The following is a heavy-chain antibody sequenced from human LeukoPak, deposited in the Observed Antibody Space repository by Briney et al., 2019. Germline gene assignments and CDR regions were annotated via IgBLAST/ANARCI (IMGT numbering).Heavy chain of an antibody. D-gene: IGHD5-18*01. V-gene: IGHV4-34*01. CDR1: GGSLSGYY. CDR2: INHSGST. CDR3: ARPGYSYDDY. Sequence: SETLSLTCAVYGGSLSGYYWSWIRQPPGKGLEWIGEINHSGSTNYNPSLKSRVTISVDTSKNQFSLKLSSVTAADTAVYYCARPGYSYDDYWGQGTLVTVSS. J-gene: IGHJ4*02.